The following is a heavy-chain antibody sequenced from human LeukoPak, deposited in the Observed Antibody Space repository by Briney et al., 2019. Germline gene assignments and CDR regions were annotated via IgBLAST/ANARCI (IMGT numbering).Heavy chain of an antibody. CDR3: ARFQTSAVIFDY. D-gene: IGHD6-13*01. CDR1: GFTFSTYG. Sequence: GGSLRLSCAASGFTFSTYGMHWVRRAPGKGLEWVAVIWDDGSNKYYADSVKGRFTIPRDYSKNTLYLQMNSLRAEDTAVYYCARFQTSAVIFDYWGQGTLVTVSS. V-gene: IGHV3-33*01. J-gene: IGHJ4*02. CDR2: IWDDGSNK.